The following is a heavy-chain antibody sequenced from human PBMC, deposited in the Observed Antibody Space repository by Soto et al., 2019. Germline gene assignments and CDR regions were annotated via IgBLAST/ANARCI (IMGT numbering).Heavy chain of an antibody. V-gene: IGHV5-51*01. D-gene: IGHD4-17*01. CDR1: GYSFTSYW. CDR3: ARAVTTRSYYYYGMDV. CDR2: IYPGDSDT. Sequence: SGESLKISCKGSGYSFTSYWIGWVRQMPGKGLEWMGIIYPGDSDTRYSPSFQGQVTISADKSISTAYLQWSSLKASDTAMYYCARAVTTRSYYYYGMDVWGQGTTVTVSS. J-gene: IGHJ6*02.